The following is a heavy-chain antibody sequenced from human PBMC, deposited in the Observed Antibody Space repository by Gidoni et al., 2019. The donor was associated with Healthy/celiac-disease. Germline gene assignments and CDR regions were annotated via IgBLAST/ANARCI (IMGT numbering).Heavy chain of an antibody. CDR2: IFSNDEK. CDR3: ARILSQYYYGSGSYYGRYNWFDP. D-gene: IGHD3-10*01. CDR1: GFSLSNARMG. V-gene: IGHV2-26*01. Sequence: QVTLKESGPVLVKPTETLTLTCTVSGFSLSNARMGVSWLRQPPGKALEWLAHIFSNDEKSYSTSLKSRLTSSKDTSKSQVVLTMTNMDPVDTATYYCARILSQYYYGSGSYYGRYNWFDPWGQGTLVTVSS. J-gene: IGHJ5*02.